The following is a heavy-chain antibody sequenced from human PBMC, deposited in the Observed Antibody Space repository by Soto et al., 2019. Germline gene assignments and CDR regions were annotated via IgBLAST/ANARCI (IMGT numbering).Heavy chain of an antibody. J-gene: IGHJ6*02. CDR3: ARELPLLYYYYYGMDV. Sequence: ASVKVSCKASGYTFTSYYMHWVRQAPGQGLEWMGIINPSGGSTSYAQKFQGRVTMTRDTSTSTVYMELSSLRSEDTAVYYCARELPLLYYYYYGMDVWGQGTTVTVSS. CDR1: GYTFTSYY. CDR2: INPSGGST. D-gene: IGHD3-10*01. V-gene: IGHV1-46*01.